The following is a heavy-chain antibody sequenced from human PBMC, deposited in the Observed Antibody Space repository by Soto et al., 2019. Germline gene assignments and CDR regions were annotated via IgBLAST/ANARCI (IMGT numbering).Heavy chain of an antibody. CDR3: ARDLPGYCTTTDCYSYFDY. CDR1: GFTFTSYS. CDR2: IQQDGSEK. D-gene: IGHD2-2*02. V-gene: IGHV3-7*03. J-gene: IGHJ4*02. Sequence: GGSLRLSCAVSGFTFTSYSMSWGRQAPGEGLEWVANIQQDGSEKYYVDSVKGRFTISRDNAKNSLYLQMNSLRAEDTAVYYCARDLPGYCTTTDCYSYFDYWGQGALVTVSS.